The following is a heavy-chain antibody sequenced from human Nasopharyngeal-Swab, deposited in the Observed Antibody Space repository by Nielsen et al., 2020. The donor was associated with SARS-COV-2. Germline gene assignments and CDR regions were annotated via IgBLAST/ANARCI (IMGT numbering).Heavy chain of an antibody. J-gene: IGHJ6*02. CDR2: IYPGDSDT. CDR3: TRSMPSRYYYYGMDV. D-gene: IGHD2-2*01. Sequence: GESLRLSCKGSGYSFTSYWIGWVRQMPGKGLEWMGIIYPGDSDTRYSPSFQGQVTISADKSISTAYLQWSSLKASDTAMYYCTRSMPSRYYYYGMDVWGQGTTVTVSS. V-gene: IGHV5-51*01. CDR1: GYSFTSYW.